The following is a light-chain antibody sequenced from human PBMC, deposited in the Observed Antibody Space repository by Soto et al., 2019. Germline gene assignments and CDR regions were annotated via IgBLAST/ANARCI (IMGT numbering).Light chain of an antibody. CDR3: QQYNNRPPWT. CDR1: QSVSSH. Sequence: EIEMTQSQATLSVSAGEGGNLXWRASQSVSSHLSWYQQKPGQAPRLLIYCASTRATGIPARFSGSGSGTEFTLTIISLQSEDFSVYYCQQYNNRPPWTFGQGTKVDI. J-gene: IGKJ1*01. CDR2: CAS. V-gene: IGKV3-15*01.